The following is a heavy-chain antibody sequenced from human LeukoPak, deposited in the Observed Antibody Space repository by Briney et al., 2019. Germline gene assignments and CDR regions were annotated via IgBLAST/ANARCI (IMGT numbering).Heavy chain of an antibody. J-gene: IGHJ4*02. V-gene: IGHV1-69*06. Sequence: ASVKVSCKASGGTFSSYAISWVRQAPGQGLEWMGGIIPIFGTANYAQKFQGRVTITADKSTSTAYMELSSLRSEDTAVYYCARVGGRYYYDSSGYYLDYWGQGTLVTVSS. D-gene: IGHD3-22*01. CDR1: GGTFSSYA. CDR3: ARVGGRYYYDSSGYYLDY. CDR2: IIPIFGTA.